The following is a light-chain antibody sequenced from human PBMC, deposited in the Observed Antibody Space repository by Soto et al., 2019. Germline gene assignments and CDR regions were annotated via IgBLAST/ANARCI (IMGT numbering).Light chain of an antibody. J-gene: IGLJ1*01. CDR2: VNN. CDR3: QSFDSSLTTFYV. Sequence: QSVLTQPPSVSGAPGQRVTISCTGSSSNIGAGYAVHWYQQLPGTAPKLLIYVNNNRPSGVPDRFSGSKSGTSASLAITGLQAEDEADYYCQSFDSSLTTFYVFGTGTQGHRP. V-gene: IGLV1-40*01. CDR1: SSNIGAGYA.